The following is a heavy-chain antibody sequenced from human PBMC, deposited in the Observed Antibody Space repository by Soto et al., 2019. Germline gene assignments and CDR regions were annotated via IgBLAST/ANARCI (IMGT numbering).Heavy chain of an antibody. CDR2: IYYSAST. Sequence: SETLSLTCTVSGGSISSYYWSWIRQPPGKGLEWIGYIYYSASTNYNPSLKSRVTISVDTSKNQFSLKLSSVTAADTAVYYCARGVSTSKPGGNFDYWGQGTLVTVSS. D-gene: IGHD2-8*02. J-gene: IGHJ4*02. V-gene: IGHV4-59*01. CDR1: GGSISSYY. CDR3: ARGVSTSKPGGNFDY.